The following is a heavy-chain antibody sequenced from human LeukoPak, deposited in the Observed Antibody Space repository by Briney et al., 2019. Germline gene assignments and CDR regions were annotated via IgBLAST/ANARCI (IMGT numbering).Heavy chain of an antibody. Sequence: GESLKISCKGSGYSFTTYWIAWVRQMPGKGLEWMGIIYPGDSDTRYSLSFQGQVTISVDKSISTAYLQWSSLKASDIAMYYCARQSTSSSELDYWGQGTLVTVSS. D-gene: IGHD6-6*01. V-gene: IGHV5-51*01. CDR2: IYPGDSDT. CDR3: ARQSTSSSELDY. J-gene: IGHJ4*02. CDR1: GYSFTTYW.